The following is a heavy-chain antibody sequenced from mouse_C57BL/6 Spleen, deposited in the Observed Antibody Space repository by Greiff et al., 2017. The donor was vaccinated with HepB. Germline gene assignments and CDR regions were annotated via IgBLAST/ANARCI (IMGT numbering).Heavy chain of an antibody. CDR2: VNPNYGTT. Sequence: VQLQQSGPELVKPGASVKISCKASGYSFTDYNMNWVKQSNGKSLEWIGVVNPNYGTTSYNQKFKGKATLTVDQSSSTAYMQLNSLTSEDSAVYYCATPTVVATDYYAMDYWGQGTSVTVSS. V-gene: IGHV1-39*01. CDR1: GYSFTDYN. D-gene: IGHD1-1*01. CDR3: ATPTVVATDYYAMDY. J-gene: IGHJ4*01.